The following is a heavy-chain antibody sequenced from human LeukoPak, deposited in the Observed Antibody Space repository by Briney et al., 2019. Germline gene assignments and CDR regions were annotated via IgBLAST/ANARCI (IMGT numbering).Heavy chain of an antibody. CDR1: GFTFSSYG. CDR2: ISYDGSNK. D-gene: IGHD6-13*01. CDR3: AKDHSSSWLDY. V-gene: IGHV3-30*18. Sequence: GGSLRLSCAASGFTFSSYGMHWVRQAPGKGLEWVAVISYDGSNKYYADSVKGRFTISRDSSKNTLYLQMNSLRAEDTAVYYCAKDHSSSWLDYWGQGTLVTVSS. J-gene: IGHJ4*02.